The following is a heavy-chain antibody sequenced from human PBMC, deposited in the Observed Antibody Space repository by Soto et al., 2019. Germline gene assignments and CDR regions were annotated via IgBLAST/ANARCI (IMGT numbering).Heavy chain of an antibody. V-gene: IGHV3-7*01. CDR1: GFTFSSYW. J-gene: IGHJ3*02. CDR3: ARDCCTGYSYGLYHAKDAFDI. CDR2: IKQDGSEK. D-gene: IGHD5-18*01. Sequence: GGSLRLSCAASGFTFSSYWMSWVRQAPGKGLEWVANIKQDGSEKYYVDSVKGRFTISRDNAKNSLYLQMNSLRAEDTAVYYCARDCCTGYSYGLYHAKDAFDIWGQGTMVTVSS.